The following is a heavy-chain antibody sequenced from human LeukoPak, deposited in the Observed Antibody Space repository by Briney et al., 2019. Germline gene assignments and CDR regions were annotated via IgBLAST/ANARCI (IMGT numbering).Heavy chain of an antibody. J-gene: IGHJ4*02. D-gene: IGHD3-3*01. V-gene: IGHV3-7*01. CDR2: IKEDGSEK. Sequence: GGSLRLSCAASGFTFSNYWMTWVRQAPGKGLEWVANIKEDGSEKYYVDSVKGRFTISRDNAKSSLYLQMNSLRAEDTAVYYCARDESGPAYWGQGTLVTVSS. CDR3: ARDESGPAY. CDR1: GFTFSNYW.